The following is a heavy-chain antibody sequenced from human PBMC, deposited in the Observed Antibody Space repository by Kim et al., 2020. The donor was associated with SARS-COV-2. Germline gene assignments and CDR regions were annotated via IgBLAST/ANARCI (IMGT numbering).Heavy chain of an antibody. V-gene: IGHV3-15*01. CDR3: VVDKYLWDDSQFND. CDR2: SKINGDEATS. Sequence: GGSLRLSCVAAGVTLDDAGGRLIRTAPGEGREWVGLSKINGDEATSDYAETVKGRFIVSRDDSKDILYMQMRNLQTEDTAVYYCVVDKYLWDDSQFNDWGEGALVTFSS. CDR1: GVTLDDAG. J-gene: IGHJ4*02. D-gene: IGHD3-22*01.